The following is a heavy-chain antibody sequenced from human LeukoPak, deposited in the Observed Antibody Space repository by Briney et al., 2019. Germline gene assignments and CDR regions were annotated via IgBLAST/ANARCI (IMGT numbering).Heavy chain of an antibody. Sequence: PSETLSLTRTVSGGSISRYYWTWIRQPPGKGLEWIGYIFSNGSTNYNPSLKSRVAISLDTSKRQFSLRLTSVTAADTAVYYCARDGCSSTSCYSDYYYGMDVWGQGTTVTVSS. CDR3: ARDGCSSTSCYSDYYYGMDV. V-gene: IGHV4-59*01. D-gene: IGHD2-2*01. CDR2: IFSNGST. CDR1: GGSISRYY. J-gene: IGHJ6*02.